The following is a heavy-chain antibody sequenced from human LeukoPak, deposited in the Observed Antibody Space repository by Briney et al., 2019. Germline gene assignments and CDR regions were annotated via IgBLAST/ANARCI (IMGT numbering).Heavy chain of an antibody. CDR3: ARDEVAGRYFDY. CDR1: GYTFTSYY. Sequence: ASVKVSCKASGYTFTSYYMHWVRQAPGQGLEWMGIINPSGGSTSYAQKFQGRVTMTRDTSTSTVYMELSSLRSEDTAAYYCARDEVAGRYFDYWGQGTLVTVSS. V-gene: IGHV1-46*01. J-gene: IGHJ4*02. D-gene: IGHD6-19*01. CDR2: INPSGGST.